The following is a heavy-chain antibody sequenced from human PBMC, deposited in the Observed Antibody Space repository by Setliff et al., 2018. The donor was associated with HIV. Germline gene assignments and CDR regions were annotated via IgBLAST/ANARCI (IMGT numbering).Heavy chain of an antibody. V-gene: IGHV1-3*01. Sequence: ASVTVSCKASGYSLTSNAMHWVRQAPGQRPEWMGWINPGNGDRKYSQRFQDRLTITGNTSATTVYMELSSLKSGDTAVYYCARASSSWYVYFDHWGQGTLVTVSS. CDR2: INPGNGDR. CDR1: GYSLTSNA. CDR3: ARASSSWYVYFDH. D-gene: IGHD6-13*01. J-gene: IGHJ4*02.